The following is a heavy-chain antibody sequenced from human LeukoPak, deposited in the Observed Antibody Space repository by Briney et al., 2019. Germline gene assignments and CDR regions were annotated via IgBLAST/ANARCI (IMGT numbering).Heavy chain of an antibody. Sequence: GGSLRLSCAASGFTFSSYGMHWVRQAPGKGLEWVAVIWYDGSNKYYADSVKGRFTISRDNSKNTLYLQMNSLRDEDTPVYYCARDGPHPRDPNNWFDPWGQGTLVTVSS. CDR2: IWYDGSNK. CDR3: ARDGPHPRDPNNWFDP. V-gene: IGHV3-33*01. J-gene: IGHJ5*02. CDR1: GFTFSSYG.